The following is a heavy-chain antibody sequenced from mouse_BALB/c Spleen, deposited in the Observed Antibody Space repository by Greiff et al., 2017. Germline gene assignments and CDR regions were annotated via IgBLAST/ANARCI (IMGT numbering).Heavy chain of an antibody. D-gene: IGHD1-1*02. CDR3: ARRGTMFYAMDY. V-gene: IGHV1-53*01. J-gene: IGHJ4*01. Sequence: QVQLQQPGAELVKPGTSVKLSCKASGYNFTSYWINWVKLRPGQGLEWIGYINPYNDGTKYNEKFKGKATLTSDKSSSTAYMELSSLTSEDSAVYYCARRGTMFYAMDYWGQGTSVTVSS. CDR2: INPYNDGT. CDR1: GYNFTSYW.